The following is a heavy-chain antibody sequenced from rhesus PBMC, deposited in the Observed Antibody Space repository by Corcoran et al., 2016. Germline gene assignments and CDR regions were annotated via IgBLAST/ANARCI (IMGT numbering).Heavy chain of an antibody. Sequence: QVQLQESGPGVVKPSETLSPTCAVPGGSIRASYRWSWIPQPPRKGLEWIGYIYGSSTSPNYNPSLKSRVTISKDTSKNQFSLKLSSVTAADTAVYYCARTGYYLGAFDFWGQGLGVTVSS. CDR3: ARTGYYLGAFDF. J-gene: IGHJ3*01. CDR1: GGSIRASYR. CDR2: IYGSSTSP. D-gene: IGHD3-3*01. V-gene: IGHV4S10*01.